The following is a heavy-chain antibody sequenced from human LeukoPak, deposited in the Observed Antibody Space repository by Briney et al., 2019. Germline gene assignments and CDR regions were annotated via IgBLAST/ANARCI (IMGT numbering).Heavy chain of an antibody. V-gene: IGHV4-39*02. CDR3: ATSQWLIPSY. CDR2: IFSNGRT. Sequence: PSETLSLTCTVSSGSISSGSYFWGWIRQPLGKGLEWIGNIFSNGRTYYNPSFRSRVNISLDTSKKNFSLNLTSVTAADTAVYYCATSQWLIPSYWGQGTLVTVSS. CDR1: SGSISSGSYF. D-gene: IGHD6-19*01. J-gene: IGHJ4*02.